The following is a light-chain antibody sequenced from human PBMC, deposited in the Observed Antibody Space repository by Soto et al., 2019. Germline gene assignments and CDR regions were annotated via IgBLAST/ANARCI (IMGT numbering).Light chain of an antibody. J-gene: IGKJ5*01. CDR2: DAS. CDR3: QQRHMWPIT. Sequence: EILMTQSPATLSVSPGERATLSCRASQSVSSYLAWYQQKPGQAPRLLIYDASNRATGIPPRFSGSGSGTDFTLTISSLEPEDSAVYYCQQRHMWPITFGQGTRLEIK. V-gene: IGKV3-11*01. CDR1: QSVSSY.